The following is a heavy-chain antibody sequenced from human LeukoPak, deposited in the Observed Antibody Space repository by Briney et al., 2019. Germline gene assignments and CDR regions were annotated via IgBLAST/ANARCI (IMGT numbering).Heavy chain of an antibody. Sequence: PGGSLRLSCTVSRFTVSSNSMSWVRQAPGKGLEWVSFIYSDNTHYSDSVKGRFTISRDNSKNTLYLQMNSLRSDDTAVYYCARALYYYDSSGYYYPYYFDYWGQGTLVTVSS. CDR2: IYSDNT. V-gene: IGHV3-53*01. D-gene: IGHD3-22*01. J-gene: IGHJ4*02. CDR1: RFTVSSNS. CDR3: ARALYYYDSSGYYYPYYFDY.